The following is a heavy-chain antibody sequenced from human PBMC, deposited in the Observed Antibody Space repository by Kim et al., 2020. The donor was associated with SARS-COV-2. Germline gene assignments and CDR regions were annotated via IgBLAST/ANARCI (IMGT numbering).Heavy chain of an antibody. J-gene: IGHJ4*02. Sequence: SGSPNVSPSLKIRVTITVDRSKNQFTLKLGAVTAADTAVYYCARGRYSSIWGQGTLVTVSS. CDR2: SGSP. V-gene: IGHV4-34*01. D-gene: IGHD6-13*01. CDR3: ARGRYSSI.